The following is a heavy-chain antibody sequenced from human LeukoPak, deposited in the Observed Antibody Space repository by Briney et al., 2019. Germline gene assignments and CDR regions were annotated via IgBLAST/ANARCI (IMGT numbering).Heavy chain of an antibody. Sequence: PSETLSLTCTVSGVSFNGYYWSWIRQSPGKGLEWIGEVSPGGYIKYNPSLKSRVTISVDTSESQLSLRLSSVTAADTAMYYCARIRCGHTGDICYNHWAQGTLVTVSS. CDR3: ARIRCGHTGDICYNH. CDR2: VSPGGYI. J-gene: IGHJ5*02. D-gene: IGHD2-8*02. V-gene: IGHV4-34*01. CDR1: GVSFNGYY.